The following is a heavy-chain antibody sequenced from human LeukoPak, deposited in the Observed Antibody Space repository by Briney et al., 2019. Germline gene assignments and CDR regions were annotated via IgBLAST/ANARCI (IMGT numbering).Heavy chain of an antibody. CDR1: GFTFSSYG. CDR3: AKDSYGSGNHPYYFDY. D-gene: IGHD3-10*01. V-gene: IGHV3-30*02. Sequence: GGSLRLSCAASGFTFSSYGMHWVRQAPGKGLEWVAFIRYDGSNKYYADSVKGRFTISRDNSKNTLYLQMNSLRAEDTAVYYCAKDSYGSGNHPYYFDYWGQGTLVTVFS. J-gene: IGHJ4*02. CDR2: IRYDGSNK.